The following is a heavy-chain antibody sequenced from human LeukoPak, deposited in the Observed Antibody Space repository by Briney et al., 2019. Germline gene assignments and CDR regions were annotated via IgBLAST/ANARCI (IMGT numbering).Heavy chain of an antibody. Sequence: PGGSLRLSCAASGFTFRNYAMSWVRQAPGKGLEWVANIKQDGSEKYYVDSVKGRFTISRDNAKNSLYLQMNSLRAEDTAVYYCARDYYDSSGYYYPFGYWGQGTLVTVSS. V-gene: IGHV3-7*01. J-gene: IGHJ4*02. CDR1: GFTFRNYA. D-gene: IGHD3-22*01. CDR3: ARDYYDSSGYYYPFGY. CDR2: IKQDGSEK.